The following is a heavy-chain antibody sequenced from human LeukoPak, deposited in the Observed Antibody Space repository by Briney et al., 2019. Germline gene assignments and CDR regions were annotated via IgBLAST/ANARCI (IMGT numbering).Heavy chain of an antibody. CDR3: ARDSEEHALLWFGELHYFDY. Sequence: SETLSLTCTVSGGSISSYYWSWIRQPPGKGLEWIGNIYYSGSTNYNPSLKSRVTISVDTSKNQVSLKLSSVTAADTAVYYCARDSEEHALLWFGELHYFDYWGQGTLVTVSS. D-gene: IGHD3-10*01. CDR2: IYYSGST. CDR1: GGSISSYY. V-gene: IGHV4-59*01. J-gene: IGHJ4*02.